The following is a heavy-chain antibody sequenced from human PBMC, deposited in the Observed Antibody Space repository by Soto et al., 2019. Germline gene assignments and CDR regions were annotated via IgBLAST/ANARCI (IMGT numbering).Heavy chain of an antibody. CDR2: INHSGST. CDR3: ARRFKFGELSLRYYFDY. D-gene: IGHD3-10*01. CDR1: GGSFSGYY. J-gene: IGHJ4*02. Sequence: PSETLSLTCAVYGGSFSGYYWSWIRQPPGKGLEWIGEINHSGSTNYNPPLKSRVTISVDTSKNQFSLKLSSVTAADTAVYYCARRFKFGELSLRYYFDYWGPGTLVTVSS. V-gene: IGHV4-34*01.